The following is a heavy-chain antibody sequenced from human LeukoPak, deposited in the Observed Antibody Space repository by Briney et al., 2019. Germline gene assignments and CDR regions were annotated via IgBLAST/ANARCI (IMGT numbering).Heavy chain of an antibody. CDR1: GYIFTGYY. J-gene: IGHJ4*02. CDR2: TNPNRGGT. CDR3: ATYYYVSSGYYYIDC. Sequence: ASVKDSCKASGYIFTGYYMHWVRQAPGQGLGWMGWTNPNRGGTNYAQTFQGRVTQTRDTSISTAYMELSGLRSDDTAVYYCATYYYVSSGYYYIDCWGQGTLVSVSS. V-gene: IGHV1-2*02. D-gene: IGHD3-22*01.